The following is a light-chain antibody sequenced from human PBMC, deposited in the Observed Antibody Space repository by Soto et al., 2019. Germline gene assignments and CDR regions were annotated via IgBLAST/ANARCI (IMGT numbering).Light chain of an antibody. V-gene: IGLV2-14*01. CDR2: GVT. CDR3: SSYTSTNTWV. Sequence: QSALTQPASVSGSPGQSITISCTGTSSDVGSHNFVSWHQQHPGKAPKFMIYGVTNRPSGVSNRFSGSKSGNTPSLTISGLQAEDEADYYCSSYTSTNTWVFGGGTKLTVL. CDR1: SSDVGSHNF. J-gene: IGLJ3*02.